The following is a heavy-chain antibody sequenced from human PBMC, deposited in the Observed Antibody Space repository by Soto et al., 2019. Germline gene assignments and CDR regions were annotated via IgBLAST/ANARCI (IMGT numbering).Heavy chain of an antibody. D-gene: IGHD1-26*01. Sequence: EVQLVESGGGLVQPGRSLILSCAASGFTFDDYAMHWVRQAPGKGLEWVSGISWNSGSIGYADSVKGRFTISRDNAKNSLYLQMNSLRAEATALYYCPKGRGGSYGRYYFDQWGQGTLVTASS. J-gene: IGHJ4*02. CDR2: ISWNSGSI. CDR1: GFTFDDYA. CDR3: PKGRGGSYGRYYFDQ. V-gene: IGHV3-9*01.